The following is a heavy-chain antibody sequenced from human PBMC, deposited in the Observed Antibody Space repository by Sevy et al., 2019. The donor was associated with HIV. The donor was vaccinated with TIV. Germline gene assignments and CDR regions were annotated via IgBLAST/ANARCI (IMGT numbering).Heavy chain of an antibody. Sequence: ASVKVSCKASGYSFTRYGISWVRQAPGQGLEWMGWISTLNVNTNNAQKFQGRVTMTTDTSTSTAYMELRSLRSDDTAVYYCARDDCSSLSCHGPLLYWGQGTLVTVSS. CDR2: ISTLNVNT. D-gene: IGHD2-2*01. J-gene: IGHJ4*02. V-gene: IGHV1-18*01. CDR1: GYSFTRYG. CDR3: ARDDCSSLSCHGPLLY.